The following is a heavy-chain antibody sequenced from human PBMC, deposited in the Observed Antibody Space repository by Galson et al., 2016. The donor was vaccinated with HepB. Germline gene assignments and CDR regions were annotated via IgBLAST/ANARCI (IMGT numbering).Heavy chain of an antibody. CDR3: ARDKSFYYYGMDV. J-gene: IGHJ6*02. Sequence: SLRLSCAASGFAFSGSAMHWVRQAPGKGLEWVVAISYHGSDKYYADSVKGRVTISRDNSNNTLYLQMTSLSPEDTAVYYCARDKSFYYYGMDVWGQGTTVTVSS. V-gene: IGHV3-30-3*01. CDR1: GFAFSGSA. CDR2: ISYHGSDK.